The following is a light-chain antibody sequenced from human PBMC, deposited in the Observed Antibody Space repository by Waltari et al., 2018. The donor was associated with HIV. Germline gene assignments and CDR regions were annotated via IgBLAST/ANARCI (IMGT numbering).Light chain of an antibody. CDR1: SSDVGGYNY. CDR2: EVS. V-gene: IGLV2-14*01. J-gene: IGLJ3*02. Sequence: QSALTQPASVSGSPGQSITISCTGTSSDVGGYNYVSWYQQHPGKAPKLMIYEVSNRPSGVSNRVSGSTSGNTASLTISGLQAEDEADYYCSSYTSSSTLRVFGGGTKLTVL. CDR3: SSYTSSSTLRV.